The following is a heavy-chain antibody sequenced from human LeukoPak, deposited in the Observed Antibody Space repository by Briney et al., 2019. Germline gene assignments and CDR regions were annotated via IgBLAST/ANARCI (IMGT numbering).Heavy chain of an antibody. J-gene: IGHJ4*02. V-gene: IGHV1-69*13. D-gene: IGHD3-22*01. CDR3: ARSYYYDSSGYYYFFDY. CDR1: GGTFSSYA. Sequence: SVKVSCKAPGGTFSSYAISWVRQAPGQGLEWMGGIIPIFGTANYAQKFQGRVTITADESTSTAYMELSSLRSEDTAVYYCARSYYYDSSGYYYFFDYWGQGTLVTVSS. CDR2: IIPIFGTA.